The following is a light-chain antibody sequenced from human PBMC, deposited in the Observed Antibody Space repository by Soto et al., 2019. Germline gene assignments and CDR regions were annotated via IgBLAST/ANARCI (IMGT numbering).Light chain of an antibody. CDR2: KAS. V-gene: IGKV1-5*03. J-gene: IGKJ4*01. CDR1: QSISYW. CDR3: QQYNSYPLT. Sequence: DIQMTQSASSLSASVGDRVTITYRASQSISYWLAWYQQKPGKAPNLLIYKASSLESGVPSRFSGSGSGTEFTLTISSLQPDDFATYYCQQYNSYPLTFGGGTKVEIK.